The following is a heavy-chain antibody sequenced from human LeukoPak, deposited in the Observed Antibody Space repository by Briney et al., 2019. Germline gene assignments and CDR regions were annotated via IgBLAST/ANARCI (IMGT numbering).Heavy chain of an antibody. Sequence: ASVKVSCKASGYSFTSYAMHWVRQAPGQGLEWMGWINPNSGGTNYAQKFQGWVTMTRDTSISTAYMELSSLRSEDTAVYYCARGMEYNWNYDYWGQRTLVTVSS. V-gene: IGHV1-2*04. CDR2: INPNSGGT. J-gene: IGHJ4*02. CDR1: GYSFTSYA. D-gene: IGHD1-7*01. CDR3: ARGMEYNWNYDY.